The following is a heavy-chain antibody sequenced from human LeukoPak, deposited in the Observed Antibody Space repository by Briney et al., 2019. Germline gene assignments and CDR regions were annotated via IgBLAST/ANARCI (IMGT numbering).Heavy chain of an antibody. D-gene: IGHD3-22*01. V-gene: IGHV1-46*01. CDR1: GYTFTGYY. CDR2: INPSGGST. Sequence: GASVKVSCKASGYTFTGYYMHWVRQAPGQGLEWMGIINPSGGSTSYAQKFQGRVTMTRDTSTSTVYMELSSLRSEDTAVYYCARGPSDSSGYYYEGDAFDIWGQGTVVTVSS. J-gene: IGHJ3*02. CDR3: ARGPSDSSGYYYEGDAFDI.